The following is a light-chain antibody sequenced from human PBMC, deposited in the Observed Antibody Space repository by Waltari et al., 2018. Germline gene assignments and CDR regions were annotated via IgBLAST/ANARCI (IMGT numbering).Light chain of an antibody. J-gene: IGLJ3*02. CDR1: SSDIGNYDL. Sequence: QSALTQPASVSGSPGQSIPISCSGTSSDIGNYDLVSWLQHHPGKATKLLIYEVTRRPSGVSSRFSDSKTGNTASLTISGLQAEDEAHYYCCSHAGSRSIWVIGGGTKLTVL. CDR2: EVT. V-gene: IGLV2-23*02. CDR3: CSHAGSRSIWV.